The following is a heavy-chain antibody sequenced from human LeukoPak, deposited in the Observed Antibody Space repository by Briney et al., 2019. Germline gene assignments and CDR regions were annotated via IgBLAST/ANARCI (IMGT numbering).Heavy chain of an antibody. J-gene: IGHJ5*02. CDR3: ARDLVYSSSFRTNWFDP. Sequence: PGGSLRLSCAASGFTFSSYWMSWVRQAPGKGLEWVAKINQDGSEKYYVDSVKGRFTISRDNAKNSLYLQMNSLRAEDTAVYYCARDLVYSSSFRTNWFDPWGQGTLVTVSS. CDR1: GFTFSSYW. V-gene: IGHV3-7*03. CDR2: INQDGSEK. D-gene: IGHD6-6*01.